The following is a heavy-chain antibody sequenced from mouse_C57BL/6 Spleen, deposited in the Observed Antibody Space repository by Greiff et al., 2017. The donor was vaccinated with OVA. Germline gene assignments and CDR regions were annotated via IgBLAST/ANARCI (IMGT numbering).Heavy chain of an antibody. CDR2: INPSTGGT. CDR3: ARLGPFYAMDY. Sequence: EVQLQQSGPELVKPGASVKISCKASGYSFTGYYMNWVKQSPEKSLEWIGEINPSTGGTTYNQKFKAKATLTVDKSSSTAYMQLKSLTSEDSAVYYCARLGPFYAMDYWGQGTSVTVSS. J-gene: IGHJ4*01. CDR1: GYSFTGYY. V-gene: IGHV1-42*01.